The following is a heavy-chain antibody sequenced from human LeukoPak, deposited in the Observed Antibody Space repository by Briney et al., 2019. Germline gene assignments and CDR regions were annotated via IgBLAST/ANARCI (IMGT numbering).Heavy chain of an antibody. D-gene: IGHD2-15*01. CDR3: ARDGGVVAASIGILDY. CDR1: GGSFSGYY. J-gene: IGHJ4*02. V-gene: IGHV4-34*01. CDR2: INHSGST. Sequence: SETLSLTCAVYGGSFSGYYWSWIRQPPGKGLEWIGEINHSGSTNYNPSLKSRVTISVDTPKNQYSLKLSSVTAADTAVYYCARDGGVVAASIGILDYWGQGTLVTVSS.